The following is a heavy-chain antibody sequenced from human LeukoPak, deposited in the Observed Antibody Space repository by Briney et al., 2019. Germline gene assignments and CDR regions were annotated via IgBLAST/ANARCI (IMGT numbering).Heavy chain of an antibody. V-gene: IGHV4-59*08. J-gene: IGHJ4*02. CDR3: ARHGRVRGVFDY. D-gene: IGHD3-10*01. CDR2: IYYSGST. CDR1: GGSTSSYY. Sequence: PSETLSLTCTVSGGSTSSYYWSWIRQPPGKGLEWIGYIYYSGSTNYDPSLKSRVTISVDTSRNQFSLKLSSVTAADTAVYYCARHGRVRGVFDYWGQGTLVTVSS.